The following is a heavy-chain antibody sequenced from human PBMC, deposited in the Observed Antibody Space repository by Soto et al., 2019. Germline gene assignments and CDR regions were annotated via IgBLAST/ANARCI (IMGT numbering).Heavy chain of an antibody. J-gene: IGHJ4*02. CDR1: GFTFSSYA. Sequence: PGGSLRLSCAASGFTFSSYAMSWVRQAPGKGLEWVSAISGGGGSTYYADSVKGRFTISRDNSKNTLYLQMNSLRAEDTAVYYCAKVVCTSTACPLDYWGQGALVTVSS. D-gene: IGHD1-1*01. V-gene: IGHV3-23*01. CDR3: AKVVCTSTACPLDY. CDR2: ISGGGGST.